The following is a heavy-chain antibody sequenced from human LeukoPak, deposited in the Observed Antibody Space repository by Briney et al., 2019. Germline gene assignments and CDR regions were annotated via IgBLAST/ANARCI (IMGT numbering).Heavy chain of an antibody. CDR3: ARAIDVDTAMVTYWFDP. J-gene: IGHJ5*02. V-gene: IGHV1-46*01. CDR2: INPSGGST. CDR1: GYTFTSYY. D-gene: IGHD5-18*01. Sequence: ASVKVSCKASGYTFTSYYMHWVRQAPGQGLEWMGIINPSGGSTSYAQKFQGRVTMTRDKSTSTVYMELSSLRSEDTAVYYCARAIDVDTAMVTYWFDPWGQGTLVTVSS.